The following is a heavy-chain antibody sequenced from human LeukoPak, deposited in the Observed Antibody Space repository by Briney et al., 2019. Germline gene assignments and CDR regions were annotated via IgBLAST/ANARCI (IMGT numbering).Heavy chain of an antibody. J-gene: IGHJ6*03. D-gene: IGHD6-13*01. V-gene: IGHV4-38-2*01. CDR3: ARQGGNSSPYYYYYSDV. CDR2: IYHSGNT. CDR1: GYSISSGYC. Sequence: SETLSLTCAVSGYSISSGYCWGWIRQPPGKGLEWIGCIYHSGNTYCNPSLKSRVTISVDTSKNQFSLNLSSVTAADTAVYYCARQGGNSSPYYYYYSDVWGKGPRSLSP.